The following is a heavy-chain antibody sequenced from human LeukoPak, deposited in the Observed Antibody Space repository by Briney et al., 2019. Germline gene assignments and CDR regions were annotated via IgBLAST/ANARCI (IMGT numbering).Heavy chain of an antibody. CDR1: GLTFSNYW. V-gene: IGHV3-74*01. J-gene: IGHJ4*02. CDR3: ARDPKQGGTYWNYFDF. D-gene: IGHD1-26*01. CDR2: INNDGSST. Sequence: QTGGSLRLSCAASGLTFSNYWMHWVRQAPGKGPVWVSRINNDGSSTSYADSVKGRFTISRDNAKNTLYLQMNTLRAEDTAVYYCARDPKQGGTYWNYFDFWGQGALVTVSS.